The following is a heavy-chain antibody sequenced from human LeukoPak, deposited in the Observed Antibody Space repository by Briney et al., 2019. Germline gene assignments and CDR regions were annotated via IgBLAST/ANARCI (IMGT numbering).Heavy chain of an antibody. CDR2: ISSSSSTI. CDR3: AKDLKQWLSSPNWFDP. V-gene: IGHV3-48*01. D-gene: IGHD6-19*01. CDR1: GFTFSSYS. Sequence: GGSLRLSCAASGFTFSSYSMNWVRQAPGKGLEWVSYISSSSSTIYYADSVKGRFTISRDNSKNTLYLQMNSLRAEDTAVYYCAKDLKQWLSSPNWFDPWGQGTLVTVSS. J-gene: IGHJ5*02.